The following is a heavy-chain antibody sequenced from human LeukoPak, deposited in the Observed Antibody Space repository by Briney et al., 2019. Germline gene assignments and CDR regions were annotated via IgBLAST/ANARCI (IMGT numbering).Heavy chain of an antibody. CDR2: IYYSGST. D-gene: IGHD1-14*01. CDR3: ARGPPPLTGPDWNYFDY. J-gene: IGHJ4*02. Sequence: PSETLSLTCTVSGGSISSGGYYWSWIRQHPGKGLEWIGYIYYSGSTYYNPSLKSRVTISVDTSKNQFSLKLSSVTAADTAVYYYARGPPPLTGPDWNYFDYWGQGTLVIVSS. V-gene: IGHV4-31*03. CDR1: GGSISSGGYY.